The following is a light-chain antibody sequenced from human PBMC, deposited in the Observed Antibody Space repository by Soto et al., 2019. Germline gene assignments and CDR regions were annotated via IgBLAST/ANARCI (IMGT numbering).Light chain of an antibody. J-gene: IGLJ2*01. V-gene: IGLV2-23*01. CDR3: CSYAGSRTLVV. CDR1: SSDVGSYNI. Sequence: QAVVTQPASVSGSPGQSISISGTGTSSDVGSYNIVSWYQQHPGKAPKLMIYEGSKRPSGVSNRFSGSKSGNTASLTISGLQAEDEADYYCCSYAGSRTLVVFGGGTKLTVL. CDR2: EGS.